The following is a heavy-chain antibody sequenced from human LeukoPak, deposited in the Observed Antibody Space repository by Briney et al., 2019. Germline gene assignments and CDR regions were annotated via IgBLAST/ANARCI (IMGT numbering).Heavy chain of an antibody. D-gene: IGHD6-13*01. J-gene: IGHJ4*02. CDR1: GCTFSSYT. Sequence: ASVKVSFKASGCTFSSYTISWVRQAPGQGLEWMGRIIPILGIANYAQKFQGRVTITADKSTSTAYMELSSLRTEDTAVYYCATGRGIAAAGTTTLFDYWGQGTLVTVSS. CDR3: ATGRGIAAAGTTTLFDY. V-gene: IGHV1-69*02. CDR2: IIPILGIA.